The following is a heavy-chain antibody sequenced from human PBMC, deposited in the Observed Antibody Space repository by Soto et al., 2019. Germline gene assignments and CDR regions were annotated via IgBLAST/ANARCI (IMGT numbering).Heavy chain of an antibody. J-gene: IGHJ6*03. V-gene: IGHV4-59*01. CDR3: ARDRICSGGSCYFLTGPNYYMDV. CDR1: GGSISSYY. Sequence: SETLSLTCTVSGGSISSYYWSWIRQPPGKGLEWIGYIYYSGSTNYNPSLKSRVTISVDTSKNQFSLKLSSVTAADTAVYYCARDRICSGGSCYFLTGPNYYMDVWGKGTTVTISS. D-gene: IGHD2-15*01. CDR2: IYYSGST.